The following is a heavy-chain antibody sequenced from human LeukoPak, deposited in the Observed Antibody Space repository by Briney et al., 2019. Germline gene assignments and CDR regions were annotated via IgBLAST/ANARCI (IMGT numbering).Heavy chain of an antibody. CDR1: GYTFTGYY. CDR2: INPNSGGT. V-gene: IGHV1-2*02. CDR3: ARQNYYDSSVPWFDP. D-gene: IGHD3-22*01. Sequence: ASVKVSCKASGYTFTGYYMHWVRQAPGQGLEWMGWINPNSGGTNYAQKFQGRVTMTRDTSISTAYMELSRLRSDDTAVYYCARQNYYDSSVPWFDPWGQGTLVTVSS. J-gene: IGHJ5*02.